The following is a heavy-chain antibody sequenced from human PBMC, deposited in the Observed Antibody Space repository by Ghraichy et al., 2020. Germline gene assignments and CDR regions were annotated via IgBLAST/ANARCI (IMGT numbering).Heavy chain of an antibody. CDR2: IIPIFGTA. CDR3: ARGHAETGTTSCVLFHYYYYMDV. V-gene: IGHV1-69*13. D-gene: IGHD1-7*01. J-gene: IGHJ6*03. Sequence: SVKVSCKASGGTFSSYAISWVRQAPGQGLEWMGGIIPIFGTANYAQKFQGRVTITADESTSTAYMELSSLRSEDTAVYYCARGHAETGTTSCVLFHYYYYMDVWGKGTTVTVSS. CDR1: GGTFSSYA.